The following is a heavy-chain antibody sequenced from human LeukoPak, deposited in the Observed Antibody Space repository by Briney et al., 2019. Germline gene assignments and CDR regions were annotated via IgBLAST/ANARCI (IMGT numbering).Heavy chain of an antibody. J-gene: IGHJ4*02. CDR1: GFTFTSYA. CDR2: ISWNSGSM. V-gene: IGHV3-23*01. CDR3: GGGGGGSSRDFDY. Sequence: PGGSLRLSCAASGFTFTSYAMSWVRQAPGKGLEWVSGISWNSGSMEYADSVKGRFTISRDNAKNSLYLQMNSLRAEDTAVYYCGGGGGGSSRDFDYWGQGTLVTVSS. D-gene: IGHD1-26*01.